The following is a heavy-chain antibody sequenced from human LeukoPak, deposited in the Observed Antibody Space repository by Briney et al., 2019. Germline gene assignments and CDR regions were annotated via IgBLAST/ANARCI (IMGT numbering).Heavy chain of an antibody. CDR3: ARANVAVPAAILYFDY. J-gene: IGHJ4*02. CDR1: GYTFTGYY. CDR2: INPNSGGT. V-gene: IGHV1-2*02. D-gene: IGHD2-2*02. Sequence: ASVKVSCKASGYTFTGYYMHWVRQAPGQGLEWMGWINPNSGGTNYAQKFQGRVTMTRDTSISTAYMELSRLRSDDTAVYYCARANVAVPAAILYFDYWGQGTLVTVSS.